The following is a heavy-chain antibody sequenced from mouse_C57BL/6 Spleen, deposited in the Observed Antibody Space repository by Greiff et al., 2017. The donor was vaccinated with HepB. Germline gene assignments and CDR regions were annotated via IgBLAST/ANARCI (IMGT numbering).Heavy chain of an antibody. CDR3: ARSPTGGSVDY. CDR1: GYTFTSYW. Sequence: QVQLKQPGAELVMPGASVKLSCKASGYTFTSYWMHWVKQRPGQGLEWIGEIDPSDSYTNYNQKFKGKSTLTVDKSSSTAYMQLSSLTSEDSAVYYCARSPTGGSVDYWGQGTTLTVSS. V-gene: IGHV1-69*01. CDR2: IDPSDSYT. J-gene: IGHJ2*01. D-gene: IGHD1-3*01.